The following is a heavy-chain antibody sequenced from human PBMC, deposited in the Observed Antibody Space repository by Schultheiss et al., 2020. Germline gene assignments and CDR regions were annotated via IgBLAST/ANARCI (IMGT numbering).Heavy chain of an antibody. CDR2: IYHSGST. D-gene: IGHD6-19*01. CDR1: GGSISSGGYS. Sequence: SETLSLTCAVSGGSISSGGYSWSWIRQPPGKGLEWIGYIYHSGSTYYNPSLKSRVTISVDRSKNQFSLKLSSVTAADTAVYYCARAEDYSSGWYPTYYFDYWGQGTLVTGSS. J-gene: IGHJ4*02. CDR3: ARAEDYSSGWYPTYYFDY. V-gene: IGHV4-30-2*01.